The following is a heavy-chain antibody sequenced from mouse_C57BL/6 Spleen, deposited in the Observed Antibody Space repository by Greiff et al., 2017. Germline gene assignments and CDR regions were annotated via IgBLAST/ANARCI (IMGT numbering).Heavy chain of an antibody. CDR3: ARLGDGYFHYYAMDY. CDR1: GYTFTDYY. V-gene: IGHV1-26*01. J-gene: IGHJ4*01. Sequence: EVKLQQSGPELVKPGASVKISCKASGYTFTDYYMNWVKQSHGKSLEWIGDINPNNGGTSYNQKFKGKATLTVDKSSSTAYMELRSLTSDDSAVYYCARLGDGYFHYYAMDYWGQGTSVTVSS. D-gene: IGHD2-3*01. CDR2: INPNNGGT.